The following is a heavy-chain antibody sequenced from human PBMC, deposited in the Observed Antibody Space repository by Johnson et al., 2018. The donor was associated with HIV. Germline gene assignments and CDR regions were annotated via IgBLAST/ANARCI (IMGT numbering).Heavy chain of an antibody. CDR2: ISSSGSTI. J-gene: IGHJ3*02. V-gene: IGHV3-11*04. CDR1: GFTFSDYY. D-gene: IGHD3-22*01. CDR3: ARDKLGVDSGYQGRDAFDI. Sequence: QVQLVESGGGLVKPGGSLRLSCAASGFTFSDYYMSWIRQPPGKGLEWISFISSSGSTIYYADSVKGRFTISRDNAKNSLYLQMNSLRAEDTAVYYCARDKLGVDSGYQGRDAFDIWGQGTMVTVSS.